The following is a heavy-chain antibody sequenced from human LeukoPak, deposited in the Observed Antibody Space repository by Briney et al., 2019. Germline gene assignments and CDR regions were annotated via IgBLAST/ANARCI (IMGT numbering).Heavy chain of an antibody. CDR2: ISGSGGST. D-gene: IGHD1-14*01. V-gene: IGHV3-23*01. CDR1: GFTFSSYA. Sequence: GGSLRLSCAAPGFTFSSYAMSWVRQAPGKGLEWVSAISGSGGSTYYADSVKGRFTISRDNSKNTLYLQMNSLRAEDTAVYYRARGPRTNYYYYYYMDVWGKGTTVTVSS. CDR3: ARGPRTNYYYYYYMDV. J-gene: IGHJ6*03.